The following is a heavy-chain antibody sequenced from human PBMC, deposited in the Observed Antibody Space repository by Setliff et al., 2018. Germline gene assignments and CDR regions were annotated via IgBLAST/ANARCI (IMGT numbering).Heavy chain of an antibody. CDR1: GYTLTNYV. D-gene: IGHD6-19*01. V-gene: IGHV1-3*01. J-gene: IGHJ4*02. CDR3: VRSSAPQVVLAADFDF. Sequence: ASVKVSCKASGYTLTNYVFHWVRQAPGQRLEWMGWINPGNGNTKYSQKFQGRVTITIDTSATTVYMELQSLRSDDTAVYYCVRSSAPQVVLAADFDFWGQGTPVTVSS. CDR2: INPGNGNT.